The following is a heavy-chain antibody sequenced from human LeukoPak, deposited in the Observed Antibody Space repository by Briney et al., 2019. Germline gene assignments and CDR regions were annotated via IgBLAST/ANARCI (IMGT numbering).Heavy chain of an antibody. V-gene: IGHV4-59*08. CDR1: GGSINSYH. CDR3: ARFHTGQWLDYYFDY. Sequence: ESGPTLVKPSETLSLTCTVSGGSINSYHWSWIRQPPGKGLEWIGYIYYSGSTNYNPSLKSRVTISVDTSKNQFSLKLSSVTAADTAVYYCARFHTGQWLDYYFDYWGQGALVTVSS. CDR2: IYYSGST. D-gene: IGHD6-19*01. J-gene: IGHJ4*02.